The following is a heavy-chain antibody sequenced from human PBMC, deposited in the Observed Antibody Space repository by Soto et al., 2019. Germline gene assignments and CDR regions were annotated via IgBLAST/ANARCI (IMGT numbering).Heavy chain of an antibody. J-gene: IGHJ5*02. CDR2: VYFSGST. CDR3: ARVPVDTYMIYWSVP. CDR1: GDSINSGDYY. Sequence: SETLSLTCSVSGDSINSGDYYWTWMRQAPGKGLQWVGHVYFSGSTNYNPSLKSRVTISLDTSKNQFSLKLRSVTAGDTAVYYCARVPVDTYMIYWSVPWGQGTLVTV. V-gene: IGHV4-61*08. D-gene: IGHD5-18*01.